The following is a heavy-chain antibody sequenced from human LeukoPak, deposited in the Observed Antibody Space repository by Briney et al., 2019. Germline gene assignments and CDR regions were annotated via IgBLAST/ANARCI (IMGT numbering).Heavy chain of an antibody. CDR1: GFTFSSYA. CDR3: AKDYSGTYTLGDYFDY. V-gene: IGHV3-23*01. D-gene: IGHD1-26*01. J-gene: IGHJ4*02. Sequence: GGSLRLSFAASGFTFSSYAMTWVRQAPGEGLEWVSVISGGGGTTYYADSVKGRFTISRDNSKTTLYLQMSSLRAEDTAIYYCAKDYSGTYTLGDYFDYWGQGTLVTVSS. CDR2: ISGGGGTT.